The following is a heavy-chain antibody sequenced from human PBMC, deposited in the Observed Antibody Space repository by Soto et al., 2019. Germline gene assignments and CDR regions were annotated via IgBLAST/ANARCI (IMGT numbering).Heavy chain of an antibody. CDR3: AIRPLRCLSTFDS. D-gene: IGHD3-16*01. J-gene: IGHJ4*02. Sequence: GGSLRLSCAASGFTFSSYAMSWVRQAPGKGLEWVSAISGSGGSTYYADSVKGRFTISRDNSKNTLYLQMNSLRAEDTAVYYWAIRPLRCLSTFDSWGQGTLVTVSS. CDR2: ISGSGGST. CDR1: GFTFSSYA. V-gene: IGHV3-23*01.